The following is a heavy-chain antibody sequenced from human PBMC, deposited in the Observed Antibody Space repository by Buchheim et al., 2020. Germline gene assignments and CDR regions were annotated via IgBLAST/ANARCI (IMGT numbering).Heavy chain of an antibody. V-gene: IGHV3-23*04. CDR3: TKERLGYSFGDN. Sequence: EVQLVESGGGLAQPGGSLRLSCAASGFTFSSYAISWVRQAPGKGLEWVSAVSGRGDRTYLADSVKGRFTISRDNSKHTVFLQMNSLRAADTAVYYCTKERLGYSFGDNWGQGT. D-gene: IGHD5-18*01. CDR1: GFTFSSYA. CDR2: VSGRGDRT. J-gene: IGHJ4*02.